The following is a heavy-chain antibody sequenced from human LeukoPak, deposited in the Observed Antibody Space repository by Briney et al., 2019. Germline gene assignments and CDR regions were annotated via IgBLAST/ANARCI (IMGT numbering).Heavy chain of an antibody. Sequence: GGSLRLSCAASGFTFSSYWMSWVSQAPGKGLEWVANIKQDGSEKYYVDSVKGRFTISRDNAKNSLYLQMNSLRAEDTAVYYCATEGTDGRGSFGWFDAWGQGTLVTVSS. CDR2: IKQDGSEK. J-gene: IGHJ5*02. D-gene: IGHD3-10*01. CDR1: GFTFSSYW. CDR3: ATEGTDGRGSFGWFDA. V-gene: IGHV3-7*01.